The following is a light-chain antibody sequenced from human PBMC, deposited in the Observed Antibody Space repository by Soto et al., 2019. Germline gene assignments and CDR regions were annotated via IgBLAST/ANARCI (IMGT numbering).Light chain of an antibody. V-gene: IGKV1-33*01. CDR2: DAS. Sequence: DIQMTQSPSTLSASVGDRVTITCRASQSISSWLAWYQQKPGKAPIFLIYDASNLKTGVPSRFSGSGSGTHFTFTISGLQPEDIATYYCQQYDNLPLTFGPGTKVDIK. J-gene: IGKJ3*01. CDR1: QSISSW. CDR3: QQYDNLPLT.